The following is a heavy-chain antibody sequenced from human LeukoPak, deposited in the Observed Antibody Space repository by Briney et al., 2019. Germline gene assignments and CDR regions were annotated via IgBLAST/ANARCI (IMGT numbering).Heavy chain of an antibody. V-gene: IGHV3-20*01. J-gene: IGHJ4*02. D-gene: IGHD2-2*01. Sequence: GGSLRLSCAASGFTFDDYGMSWVRQAPGKGLEWVSGINWSGGSTGYADSVKGRFTISRDNAKNSLYLQMNSLRAEDTALYHCARAWARYCSSTSCPIFDYWGQGTLVTVSS. CDR2: INWSGGST. CDR1: GFTFDDYG. CDR3: ARAWARYCSSTSCPIFDY.